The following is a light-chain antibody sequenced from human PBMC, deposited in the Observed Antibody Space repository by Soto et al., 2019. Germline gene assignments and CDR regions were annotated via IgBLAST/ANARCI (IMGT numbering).Light chain of an antibody. Sequence: DIVMTQSPDSLAVSLGERATINCKSSQSIFHRSNNKNYLAWYQQKPGQPPKLLIYWASTRESVVPDRFSGSGSGTDFTLTISSLQAEDVAVYYCQQYYSTPLTFGQGTKVEIK. CDR1: QSIFHRSNNKNY. J-gene: IGKJ1*01. V-gene: IGKV4-1*01. CDR3: QQYYSTPLT. CDR2: WAS.